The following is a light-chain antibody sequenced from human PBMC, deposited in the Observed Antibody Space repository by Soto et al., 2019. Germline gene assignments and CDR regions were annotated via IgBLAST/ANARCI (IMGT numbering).Light chain of an antibody. J-gene: IGLJ1*01. Sequence: QSALTQPPSASGSPGQPVTIPCTGTSSDIGTYKYVSWYQQHSGKAPKLMIYDVNKRPAGVHARFSGSKSGNTASLTASGLQTEDEADYYCSSYAGNYMYVFRPGTKVTVL. CDR3: SSYAGNYMYV. CDR2: DVN. V-gene: IGLV2-8*01. CDR1: SSDIGTYKY.